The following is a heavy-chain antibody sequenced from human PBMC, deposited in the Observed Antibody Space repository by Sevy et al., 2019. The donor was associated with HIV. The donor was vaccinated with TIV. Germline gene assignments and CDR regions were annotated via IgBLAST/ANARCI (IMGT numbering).Heavy chain of an antibody. J-gene: IGHJ4*02. CDR1: GYAFTSYG. D-gene: IGHD3-22*01. V-gene: IGHV1-18*04. CDR2: ISAYNGNT. Sequence: ASVKVSCKASGYAFTSYGISWVRQAAGQGLEWMGWISAYNGNTNYAQKLQGRVTMTTDTSTSTAYMELRSLRSDDTAVYYCARDSLYDSSGYYYNFDYWGQGTLVTVSS. CDR3: ARDSLYDSSGYYYNFDY.